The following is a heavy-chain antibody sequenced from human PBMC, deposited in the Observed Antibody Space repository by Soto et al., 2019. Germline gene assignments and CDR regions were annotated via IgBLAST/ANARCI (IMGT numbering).Heavy chain of an antibody. D-gene: IGHD2-21*02. J-gene: IGHJ3*02. V-gene: IGHV5-51*01. Sequence: PGESLKISCKGSGYSFTNCCIGWVLQMPGKGLEWMGIIYPGDSDTRYSPSFQGQVTISADKSISTAYLQWSSLRASDTAMYYCAIGGDWYFFDRWAQGTMVRVSS. CDR2: IYPGDSDT. CDR3: AIGGDWYFFDR. CDR1: GYSFTNCC.